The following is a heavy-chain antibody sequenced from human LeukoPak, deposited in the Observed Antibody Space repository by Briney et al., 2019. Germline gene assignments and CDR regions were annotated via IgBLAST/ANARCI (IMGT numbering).Heavy chain of an antibody. CDR3: ARGLGVLATAPPDY. V-gene: IGHV1-69*04. D-gene: IGHD2-8*01. CDR2: IIPILGIA. J-gene: IGHJ4*02. Sequence: ASVKVSCKASGGTFSSYAISWVRQAPGQGLEWMGRIIPILGIANYAQKFQGRVTITADKSTSTAYMELSSLRSEDTAVYYCARGLGVLATAPPDYWGQGTLVTVSS. CDR1: GGTFSSYA.